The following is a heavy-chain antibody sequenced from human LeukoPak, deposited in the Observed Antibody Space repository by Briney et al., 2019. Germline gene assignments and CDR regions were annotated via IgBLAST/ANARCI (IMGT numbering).Heavy chain of an antibody. J-gene: IGHJ3*02. CDR1: GGSISSYY. V-gene: IGHV4-4*07. Sequence: SETLSLTCTVSGGSISSYYWSWIRQPAGKGLEWIGRIYTSGSTNYNPSLKSRVTMSVDTSKNQFSLKLSSVTAADTAVYYCARVCYGSGTNDAVDIWGQGTMVTVSS. CDR3: ARVCYGSGTNDAVDI. D-gene: IGHD3-10*01. CDR2: IYTSGST.